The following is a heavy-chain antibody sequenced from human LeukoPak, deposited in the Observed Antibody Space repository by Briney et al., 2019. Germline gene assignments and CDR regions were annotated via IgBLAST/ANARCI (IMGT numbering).Heavy chain of an antibody. V-gene: IGHV3-11*01. J-gene: IGHJ4*02. CDR2: ISSSGSTI. D-gene: IGHD6-19*01. Sequence: GGSLRLSCAASGFTFSDYYMSWIRQAPGKGPEWVSYISSSGSTIYYADSVKGRFTISRDNAKNSLYLQMNSLRAEDTALYYCAKAFIAVAGPSYFDYWGQGTLVTVSS. CDR3: AKAFIAVAGPSYFDY. CDR1: GFTFSDYY.